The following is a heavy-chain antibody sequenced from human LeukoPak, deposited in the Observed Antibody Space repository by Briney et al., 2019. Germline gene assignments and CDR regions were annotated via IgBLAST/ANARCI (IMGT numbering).Heavy chain of an antibody. V-gene: IGHV4-61*08. Sequence: NPSETLSLTCTVSGGSISSGDYYWSWIRQPPGKGLEWIGYIYYSGTTNYNPSLKSRVTISVDTSKNQFSLKLSSVTAADTAVYYCARSSLRVATPFDYWGQGTLVTVSS. CDR1: GGSISSGDYY. CDR2: IYYSGTT. CDR3: ARSSLRVATPFDY. J-gene: IGHJ4*02. D-gene: IGHD5-12*01.